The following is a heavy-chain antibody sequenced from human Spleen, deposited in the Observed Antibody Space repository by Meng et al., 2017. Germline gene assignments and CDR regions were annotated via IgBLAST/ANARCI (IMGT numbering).Heavy chain of an antibody. CDR1: GYNFPDYY. J-gene: IGHJ4*02. CDR2: IDPKNGDT. Sequence: ASVKVSCKPSGYNFPDYYIHWVRQAPGQGLEWMGRIDPKNGDTHYAQKLQGRVTMTGDTSTSTVYMELSSLRSEDTAVYYCASEGIGGAVDYWGQGTLVTVSS. D-gene: IGHD1-26*01. V-gene: IGHV1-2*06. CDR3: ASEGIGGAVDY.